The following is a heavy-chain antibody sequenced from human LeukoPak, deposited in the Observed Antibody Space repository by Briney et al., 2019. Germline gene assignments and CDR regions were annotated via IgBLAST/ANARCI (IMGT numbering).Heavy chain of an antibody. J-gene: IGHJ4*02. V-gene: IGHV3-23*01. CDR3: AKGGVDYRGYFDY. Sequence: LAGGSLRLSCAASGFTFSSYAMSWVRQAPGKGLEWVSAISGSGGSTYYADSVKGRFTISRDNSKNTLYLQMNSLRAEDTAVYYCAKGGVDYRGYFDYWGQGTLVTVSS. CDR1: GFTFSSYA. CDR2: ISGSGGST. D-gene: IGHD4-11*01.